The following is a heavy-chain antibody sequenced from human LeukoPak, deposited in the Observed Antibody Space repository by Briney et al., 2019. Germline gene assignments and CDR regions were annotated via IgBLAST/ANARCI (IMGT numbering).Heavy chain of an antibody. D-gene: IGHD3-10*01. J-gene: IGHJ4*02. CDR1: GFTFSSYS. V-gene: IGHV3-48*01. Sequence: GGSLRLSCAASGFTFSSYSMNWVRQAPGKGLEWVSYISSSSSTIYYADSVKGRFTISRDNSKNTLYLQMNSLRAEDTAVYYCAKDALLWFGEAPTTYYFDFWGQGTLVTVSS. CDR3: AKDALLWFGEAPTTYYFDF. CDR2: ISSSSSTI.